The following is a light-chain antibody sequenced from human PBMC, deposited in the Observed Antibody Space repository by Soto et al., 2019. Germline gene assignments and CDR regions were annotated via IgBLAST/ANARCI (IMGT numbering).Light chain of an antibody. CDR1: QGISNY. CDR2: AAS. Sequence: DIQMTQSPSSLSASVGDRVTITCQASQGISNYLAWYQQKPGKVPKLLIYAASSLQSGVPSRFSGSGSGTEFTLTISSLQPEDFATYYCLQHNSYPLTFGQGTRLEIK. V-gene: IGKV1-17*01. CDR3: LQHNSYPLT. J-gene: IGKJ5*01.